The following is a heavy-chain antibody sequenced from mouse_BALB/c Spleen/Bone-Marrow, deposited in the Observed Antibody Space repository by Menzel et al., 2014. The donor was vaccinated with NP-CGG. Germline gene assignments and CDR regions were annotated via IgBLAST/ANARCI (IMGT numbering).Heavy chain of an antibody. CDR1: GYSFTDYT. V-gene: IGHV1-26*01. Sequence: EVKVVESGPELVKPGASMKISCKASGYSFTDYTMNWVRQSHGKDLEWIGLINPYNGGSTYNQKFKGTATLTVDRSSSTAYMELLSLTSDDSAVYYCARDGYGRYFDVWGAGTTVTVSS. J-gene: IGHJ1*01. D-gene: IGHD2-2*01. CDR2: INPYNGGS. CDR3: ARDGYGRYFDV.